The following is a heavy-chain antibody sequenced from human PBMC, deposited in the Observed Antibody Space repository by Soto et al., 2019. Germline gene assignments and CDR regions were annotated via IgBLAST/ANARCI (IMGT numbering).Heavy chain of an antibody. J-gene: IGHJ6*02. V-gene: IGHV1-69*12. CDR3: AINIVVVVEPSYGMDV. D-gene: IGHD2-15*01. CDR1: GGTFSSYA. CDR2: IIPIFGTA. Sequence: QVQLVQSGAAVKKPGSSVKVSCKASGGTFSSYAISWVRQAPGQGLEWMGGIIPIFGTANYAQKFQGRVTITADESTSTAYMELSSLRSEDTAVYYCAINIVVVVEPSYGMDVWGQGTTVTVSS.